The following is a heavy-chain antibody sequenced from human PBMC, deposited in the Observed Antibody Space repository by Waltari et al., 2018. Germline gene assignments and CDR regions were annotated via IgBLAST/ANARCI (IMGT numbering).Heavy chain of an antibody. J-gene: IGHJ4*02. V-gene: IGHV3-15*01. CDR1: EFTFSDAW. Sequence: EVHLVESGGGLVMPGGSLRLSCAASEFTFSDAWMSWVRQAPGKGLGWVGRSRSKTDGGTTDYAAPVKGRFTISRDESKNTLYLQMNSLKTEDTAVYYCTTHPPGPDYWGQGTLVTVSS. CDR2: SRSKTDGGTT. CDR3: TTHPPGPDY.